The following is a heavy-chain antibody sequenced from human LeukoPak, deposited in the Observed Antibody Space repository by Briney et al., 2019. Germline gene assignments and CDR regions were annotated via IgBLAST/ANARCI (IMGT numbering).Heavy chain of an antibody. CDR2: ISSSSSYI. CDR3: AKGLSMDV. J-gene: IGHJ6*02. D-gene: IGHD2/OR15-2a*01. V-gene: IGHV3-21*04. CDR1: GFTFSSYS. Sequence: PGGSLRLSCAASGFTFSSYSMNWVRQAPGKGLEWVSSISSSSSYIYYADSVKGRFIISRDNSKNTLYLQMNSLRVEDTAVYYCAKGLSMDVWGQGTTVTVSS.